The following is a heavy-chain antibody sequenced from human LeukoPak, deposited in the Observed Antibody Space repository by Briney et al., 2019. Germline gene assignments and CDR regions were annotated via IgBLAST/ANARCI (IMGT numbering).Heavy chain of an antibody. CDR1: GFTFSTYW. D-gene: IGHD6-6*01. J-gene: IGHJ4*02. Sequence: GRSLRLSCVVSGFTFSTYWMHWVRQGPGKGLVWVSRIDSGGSNTLYADSVRGRFTISRDNAKNTLYLQMNSLRVEDTAMYYCARVGREYSSSSPPDYWGQGTLVTVS. V-gene: IGHV3-74*01. CDR3: ARVGREYSSSSPPDY. CDR2: IDSGGSNT.